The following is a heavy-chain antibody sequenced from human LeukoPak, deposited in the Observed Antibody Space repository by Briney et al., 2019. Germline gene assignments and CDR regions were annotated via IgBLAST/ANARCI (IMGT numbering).Heavy chain of an antibody. V-gene: IGHV3-66*01. D-gene: IGHD5-24*01. CDR2: IYIDGNT. CDR1: GFTVSRNY. J-gene: IGHJ4*02. CDR3: ARGDGYNFFDS. Sequence: GGSLRLSSVASGFTVSRNYMSWVRQAPGKGLEWVSVIYIDGNTYYADSVRGRFTISRDNSKNTVYLQMNSLRAEDTAVYYCARGDGYNFFDSWGQGTLVTVSS.